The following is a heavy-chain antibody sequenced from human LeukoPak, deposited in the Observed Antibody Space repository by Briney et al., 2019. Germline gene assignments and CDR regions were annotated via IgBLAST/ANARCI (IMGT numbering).Heavy chain of an antibody. V-gene: IGHV1-18*01. CDR1: GYTFTSYG. CDR3: ARDLLSGYDPYEAFDY. J-gene: IGHJ4*02. D-gene: IGHD5-12*01. CDR2: ISAYNGNT. Sequence: ASVKVSCKASGYTFTSYGISWVRQAPGQGLEWMGWISAYNGNTNYAQKLQGRVTMTTDTSTSTAYMELRSLRPDDTAVYYCARDLLSGYDPYEAFDYWGQGTLVTVSS.